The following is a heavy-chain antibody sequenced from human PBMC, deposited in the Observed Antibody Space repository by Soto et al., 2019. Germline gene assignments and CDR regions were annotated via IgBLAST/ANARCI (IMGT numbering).Heavy chain of an antibody. Sequence: SETLSLTCTVSGGSISSSSYYWGWIRQPPGKGLEWIGSIYYSGSTYYNPSLKSRVTKSVDTSKNQFSLKLSSVTAADTAVYYCARHYVTIFGVVKNYYYYGMDVWGQGTTVTVSS. CDR2: IYYSGST. J-gene: IGHJ6*02. CDR1: GGSISSSSYY. CDR3: ARHYVTIFGVVKNYYYYGMDV. D-gene: IGHD3-3*01. V-gene: IGHV4-39*01.